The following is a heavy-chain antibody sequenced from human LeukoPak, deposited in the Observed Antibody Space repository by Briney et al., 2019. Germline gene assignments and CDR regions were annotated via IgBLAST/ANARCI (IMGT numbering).Heavy chain of an antibody. CDR1: GFTFSSNG. V-gene: IGHV3-30*02. D-gene: IGHD3-10*01. J-gene: IGHJ4*02. CDR3: AKLAKYFYGWETYYFFEH. Sequence: GGSLRLSCVASGFTFSSNGMHWVRQAPGKGLEWVAFIRNDGSNKYYVDSVKGRFTIYRDNSKNTLYLQMNSLRVEDTAVYYCAKLAKYFYGWETYYFFEHWGQGTPVTASS. CDR2: IRNDGSNK.